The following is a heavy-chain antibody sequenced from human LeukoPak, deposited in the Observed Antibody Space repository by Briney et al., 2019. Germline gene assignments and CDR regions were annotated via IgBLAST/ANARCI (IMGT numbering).Heavy chain of an antibody. J-gene: IGHJ4*02. CDR3: ARQSGDQSSAWYFDA. Sequence: SETLSLTCTVSGASISSYYWSWIRQPPGKGLEWIGDIYYSGSIKYNPSLKSRVTMSVDTSKNQFSLRLSSATAADTAIYYCARQSGDQSSAWYFDAWGQGTLVTVSS. CDR1: GASISSYY. V-gene: IGHV4-59*08. D-gene: IGHD6-19*01. CDR2: IYYSGSI.